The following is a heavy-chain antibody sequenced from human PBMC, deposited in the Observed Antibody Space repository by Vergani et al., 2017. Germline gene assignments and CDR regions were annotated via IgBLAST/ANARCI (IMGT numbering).Heavy chain of an antibody. D-gene: IGHD2-21*01. CDR3: TTDPRDCGDGSCYWLRDHHYYGMDV. J-gene: IGHJ6*02. CDR2: IKSTFDRGTT. CDR1: GFSFRNAW. Sequence: EVQLVESGGGIVKPGGSLRLSCVASGFSFRNAWMNWVRRTPGKGLEWVGRIKSTFDRGTTDYAAAVKGRFTISRDDSKNTLFLQMNGLKTEDIGVYYCTTDPRDCGDGSCYWLRDHHYYGMDVWGQXP. V-gene: IGHV3-15*07.